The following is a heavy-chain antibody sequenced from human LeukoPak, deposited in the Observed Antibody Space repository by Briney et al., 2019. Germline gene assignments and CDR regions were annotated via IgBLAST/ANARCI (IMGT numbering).Heavy chain of an antibody. CDR1: GYTFTGYY. D-gene: IGHD2-15*01. V-gene: IGHV1-2*06. Sequence: GPVKVSCKASGYTFTGYYIHWVRQAPGQGLEWMGRINPDSGDTNYAQNFQGRVTMTRDTSINTVYMELSRLRSDDTAIYYCARDPGGGSPHGWFDPWGQGTLATVSS. CDR3: ARDPGGGSPHGWFDP. J-gene: IGHJ5*02. CDR2: INPDSGDT.